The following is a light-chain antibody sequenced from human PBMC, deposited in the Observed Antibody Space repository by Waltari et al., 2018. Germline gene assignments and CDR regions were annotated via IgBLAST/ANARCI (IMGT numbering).Light chain of an antibody. CDR3: SSYTSSSTRV. CDR1: SSDVGGYNY. Sequence: QSALTQPASVSGSPGQSITISCTGTSSDVGGYNYVSWYQQHPGNAPKLMIYEVSNRPSGVSNRFSGSKSGNTASLTSSGLQAEDEADYYCSSYTSSSTRVFGTGTKVTVL. CDR2: EVS. V-gene: IGLV2-14*01. J-gene: IGLJ1*01.